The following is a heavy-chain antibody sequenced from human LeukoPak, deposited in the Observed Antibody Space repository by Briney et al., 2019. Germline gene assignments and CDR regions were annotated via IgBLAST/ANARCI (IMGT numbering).Heavy chain of an antibody. CDR1: GGSISSGGYY. J-gene: IGHJ6*02. CDR3: ARDFYSNYAHYYYYYGMDV. V-gene: IGHV4-31*03. CDR2: IYYSGST. Sequence: ASETLSLTCTVSGGSISSGGYYWSWIRQHPGKGLEWIGYIYYSGSTYYNPSLKSRVTISVDTSKNQFSLKLSSVTAADTAVYYCARDFYSNYAHYYYYYGMDVWGQGTTVTVSS. D-gene: IGHD4-11*01.